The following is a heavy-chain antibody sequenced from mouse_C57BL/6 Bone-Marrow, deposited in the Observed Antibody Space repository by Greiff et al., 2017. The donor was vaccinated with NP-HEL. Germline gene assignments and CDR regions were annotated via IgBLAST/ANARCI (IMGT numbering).Heavy chain of an antibody. CDR2: IDPSDSYT. CDR1: GYTFTSYW. J-gene: IGHJ2*01. D-gene: IGHD2-3*01. Sequence: QVQLQQSGAELVRPGTSVKLSCKASGYTFTSYWMHWVKQRPGQGLEWIGVIDPSDSYTNYNQKFKGKATLTVDTSSSTAYMQLSSLTSEDSAVYYCAGWLLRSRWGQGTTLTVSS. CDR3: AGWLLRSR. V-gene: IGHV1-59*01.